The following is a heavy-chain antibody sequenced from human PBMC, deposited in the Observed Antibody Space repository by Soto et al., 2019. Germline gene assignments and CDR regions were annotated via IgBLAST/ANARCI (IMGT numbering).Heavy chain of an antibody. Sequence: QLQLQESGSGLVKPSQILSLTCAVSGASISSGGYTWSWIRQPPGKGPEWIGYIYESGSSYYNPSLKSXXPXSXXTSKNHVSLSLSSVTAADTAVYYCARGDSDGLFDYWGQGTLVTVSS. V-gene: IGHV4-30-2*01. CDR1: GASISSGGYT. D-gene: IGHD2-15*01. J-gene: IGHJ4*01. CDR2: IYESGSS. CDR3: ARGDSDGLFDY.